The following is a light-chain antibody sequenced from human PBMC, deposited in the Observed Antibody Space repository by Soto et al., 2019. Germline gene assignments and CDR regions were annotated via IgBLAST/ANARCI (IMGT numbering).Light chain of an antibody. CDR3: SSHTSSSTSYV. CDR1: SSDVGGYNY. Sequence: QSALTQPASVSGSPGQSITISCTGSSSDVGGYNYVSWYQQHPGKAPKLMIYEVSNRPSGISNRFSGSKSGNTASLTLSGLQAEDEADYYCSSHTSSSTSYVFGTGTKLTVL. J-gene: IGLJ1*01. V-gene: IGLV2-14*01. CDR2: EVS.